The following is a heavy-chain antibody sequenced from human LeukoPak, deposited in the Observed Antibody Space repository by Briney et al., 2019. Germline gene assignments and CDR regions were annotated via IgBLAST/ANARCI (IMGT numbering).Heavy chain of an antibody. J-gene: IGHJ4*02. CDR2: ISSSSSYI. V-gene: IGHV3-21*01. Sequence: PGRSLRLSCAASGFTFSSYSMNWVRQAPGKGLEWVSSISSSSSYIYYADSVKGRFAISRDNAKNSLYLQMNSLRAEDTAVYYCASWGELLPADYWGQGTLVTVSS. CDR1: GFTFSSYS. CDR3: ASWGELLPADY. D-gene: IGHD1-26*01.